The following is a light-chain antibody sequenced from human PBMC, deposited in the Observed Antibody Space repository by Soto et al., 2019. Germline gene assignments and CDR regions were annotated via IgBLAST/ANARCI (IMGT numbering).Light chain of an antibody. V-gene: IGKV1-5*01. CDR2: DAS. J-gene: IGKJ2*01. CDR1: QSIGTW. CDR3: QHYDTYSMYT. Sequence: DIPMTQSPSTLSASVGDRVTITCRASQSIGTWLAWYQQKPGKAPKLLIYDASTLESGVPSRFSGSGSGTEFTLIISSLQPDDFATYYCQHYDTYSMYTFGQGTKLEIK.